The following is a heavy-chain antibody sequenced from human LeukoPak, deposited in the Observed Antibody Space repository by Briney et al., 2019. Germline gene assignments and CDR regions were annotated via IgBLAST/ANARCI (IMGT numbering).Heavy chain of an antibody. D-gene: IGHD1-26*01. CDR3: ARVDSGNYDY. V-gene: IGHV3-23*01. J-gene: IGHJ4*02. Sequence: PGGSLRLSCAASGFRFSGYVMSWVRQAPGKGLEYVSSIDFSDDGASYYADSVKGRFTISRDNSKNTLFLQMNSLRVEDTASYYCARVDSGNYDYWGQGTLLTVSS. CDR1: GFRFSGYV. CDR2: IDFSDDGAS.